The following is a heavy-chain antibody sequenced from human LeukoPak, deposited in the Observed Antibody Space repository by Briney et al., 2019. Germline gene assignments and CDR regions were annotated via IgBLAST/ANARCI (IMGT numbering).Heavy chain of an antibody. CDR1: GGSFSGYY. CDR3: ARGGAAAGGDY. J-gene: IGHJ4*02. V-gene: IGHV4-34*01. D-gene: IGHD6-13*01. CDR2: IDHSGRT. Sequence: PSETLSLTCAVYGGSFSGYYWSWIRQSPVKGLEWIGEIDHSGRTNSNVSLKSRVTISVDKSKNQFSLKLTSVTTADTAVYYCARGGAAAGGDYWGQGTLVTVSS.